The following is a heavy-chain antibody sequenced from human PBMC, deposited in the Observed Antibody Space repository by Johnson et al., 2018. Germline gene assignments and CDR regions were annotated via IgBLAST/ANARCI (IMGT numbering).Heavy chain of an antibody. CDR1: GFTFSDHY. V-gene: IGHV3-72*01. Sequence: VQLVQSGGGVVQPGRSLRLSCAASGFTFSDHYMDWVRQAPGKGLEWVGRTRNKANSYTTEYAASVKGRFTISRDDSKNSLYLQMNSLRAEDTAVYYCARKIQPDAGYGMDVWGQGTTVTVSS. J-gene: IGHJ6*02. CDR3: ARKIQPDAGYGMDV. D-gene: IGHD5-18*01. CDR2: TRNKANSYTT.